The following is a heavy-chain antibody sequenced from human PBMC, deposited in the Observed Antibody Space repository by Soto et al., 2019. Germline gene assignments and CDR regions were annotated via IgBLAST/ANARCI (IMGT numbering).Heavy chain of an antibody. Sequence: EVYLVESGGGVVRPGGSLRLSCAASGFGFDEYGMSWVRQGPGKGLEWVSGINRHGDSTGYADSVKGRFTISRDNAKXXLYLEMNGLSAEDPAFYYCASDHRWGYVYGAYGDSWGQGALVTVSS. V-gene: IGHV3-20*04. CDR1: GFGFDEYG. CDR2: INRHGDST. J-gene: IGHJ4*02. CDR3: ASDHRWGYVYGAYGDS. D-gene: IGHD4-17*01.